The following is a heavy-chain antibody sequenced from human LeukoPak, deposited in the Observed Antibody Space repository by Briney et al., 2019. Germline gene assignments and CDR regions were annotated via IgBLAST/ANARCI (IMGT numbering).Heavy chain of an antibody. Sequence: SETLSLTCTVSGGSISSGGYYWSWIRQHPGKGLEWIGYIYYSGSTYYNPSLKSRVTISVDTSKNQFSLKLSSVTAADTAVYYCARESPYSSGYYSDAYWGQGTLVTVFS. J-gene: IGHJ4*02. V-gene: IGHV4-31*03. CDR1: GGSISSGGYY. D-gene: IGHD3-22*01. CDR3: ARESPYSSGYYSDAY. CDR2: IYYSGST.